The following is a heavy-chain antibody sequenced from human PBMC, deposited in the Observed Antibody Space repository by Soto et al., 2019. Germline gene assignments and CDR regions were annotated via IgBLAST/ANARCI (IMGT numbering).Heavy chain of an antibody. CDR3: ARQLIT. J-gene: IGHJ4*02. CDR1: GGSISGHY. Sequence: SETLSLTCTVSGGSISGHYWSWIRQPPGKGLEWIGYIYHSGTTNCNPSLKSRVTISIDTSKNQFSLKLSSVTAADTAIYYCARQLITWGQGILVTVSS. V-gene: IGHV4-59*08. CDR2: IYHSGTT.